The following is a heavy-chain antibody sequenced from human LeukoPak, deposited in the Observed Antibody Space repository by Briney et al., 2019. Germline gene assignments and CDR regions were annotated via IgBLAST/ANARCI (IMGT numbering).Heavy chain of an antibody. D-gene: IGHD2-15*01. V-gene: IGHV3-33*01. CDR2: IWYDGSNK. J-gene: IGHJ6*02. Sequence: GRSLRLSCAASGFTFSSYGMHWVRQAPGEGLEWVAVIWYDGSNKYYADSVKGRFTISRDNSKNTLYLQMNSLRAEDTAVYYCARERVVAATRAYYYYYGMDVWGQGTTVTVSS. CDR3: ARERVVAATRAYYYYYGMDV. CDR1: GFTFSSYG.